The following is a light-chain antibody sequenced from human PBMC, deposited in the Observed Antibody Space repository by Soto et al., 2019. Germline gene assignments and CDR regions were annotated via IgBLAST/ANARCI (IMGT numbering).Light chain of an antibody. CDR3: QQYNSYSLT. CDR2: KAS. CDR1: QSISSW. Sequence: DIQMTQSPSTLSASVGDRGPITRRASQSISSWLAWYQQKPGKAPKXMIYKASRLESGVPSRFSGNESGTEFTLTISSLQPDDVPTYYCQQYNSYSLTLGPGTKVDIK. J-gene: IGKJ3*01. V-gene: IGKV1-5*03.